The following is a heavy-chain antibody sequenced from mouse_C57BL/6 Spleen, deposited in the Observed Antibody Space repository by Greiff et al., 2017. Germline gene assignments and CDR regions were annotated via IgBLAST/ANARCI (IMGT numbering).Heavy chain of an antibody. J-gene: IGHJ2*01. CDR2: INPKNGGR. CDR1: GYTFTDYS. Sequence: EVQLQQPGPELVKPGASVKISCKASGYTFTDYSMNWMKQSHGKSREWIGDINPKNGGRSYNQKFKGKATLPVDKSSSTAYMELRSLTSEDSAVYYCAMMTTVVAVDYWGQGTTLSVS. D-gene: IGHD1-1*01. CDR3: AMMTTVVAVDY. V-gene: IGHV1-26*01.